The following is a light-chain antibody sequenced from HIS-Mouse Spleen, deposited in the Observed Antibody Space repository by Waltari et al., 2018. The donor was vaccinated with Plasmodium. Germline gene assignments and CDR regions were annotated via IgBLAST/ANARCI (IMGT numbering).Light chain of an antibody. CDR2: KAS. J-gene: IGKJ1*01. CDR3: QQYNSYWT. CDR1: QSIGSW. Sequence: DIMMTQSPSTPSASVGDRVTITCRASQSIGSWLAWYQQKPGKAPKLLIYKASSLESGVPSRFSGSGSGTEFTLTISSLQPDDFATYYCQQYNSYWTFGQGTKVEIK. V-gene: IGKV1-5*03.